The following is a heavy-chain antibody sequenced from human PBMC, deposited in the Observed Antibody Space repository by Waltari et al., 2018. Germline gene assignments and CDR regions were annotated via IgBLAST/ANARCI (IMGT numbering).Heavy chain of an antibody. CDR1: GGTFNSYA. V-gene: IGHV1-69*12. CDR3: ARRSNSDYILDY. CDR2: IIPCLGIA. J-gene: IGHJ4*02. Sequence: QVQLVQSGAEVKKPGSSVKVSCKASGGTFNSYAISWVRQVPGQGLEWMGGIIPCLGIADYAPKFQGRVTITADESTTTAYMDLSSLRSDDTAVYYCARRSNSDYILDYWGQGTLVTVFS. D-gene: IGHD4-4*01.